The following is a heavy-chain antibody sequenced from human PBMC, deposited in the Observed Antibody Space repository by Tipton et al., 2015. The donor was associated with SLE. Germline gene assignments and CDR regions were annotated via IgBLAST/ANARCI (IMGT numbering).Heavy chain of an antibody. CDR1: GGSFSGSY. Sequence: TLSLTCAVYGGSFSGSYWSWIRQSPGKGLEWIGEIDDSGKSNYTPSLKSRVTISVHTPRNQFSLDLSSVTAADTAVYFCAAMYGDARTNWVDPWGQGTLVTVSS. J-gene: IGHJ5*02. CDR2: IDDSGKS. V-gene: IGHV4-34*01. D-gene: IGHD4-17*01. CDR3: AAMYGDARTNWVDP.